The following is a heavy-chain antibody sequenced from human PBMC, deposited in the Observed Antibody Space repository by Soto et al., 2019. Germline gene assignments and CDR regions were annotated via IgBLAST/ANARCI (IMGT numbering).Heavy chain of an antibody. CDR2: ISYDGSNK. J-gene: IGHJ4*02. CDR1: GFTFSSYG. D-gene: IGHD1-26*01. Sequence: QVQLVESGGGVVQPGRSLRLSCAASGFTFSSYGMHWVRQAPGKGLEWVAVISYDGSNKYYADSVEGRFTFSRDNSKNTLYLQMNSMSPEYTAVYYCAKAGYSGSNFDYWGQGTLVTVSS. CDR3: AKAGYSGSNFDY. V-gene: IGHV3-30*18.